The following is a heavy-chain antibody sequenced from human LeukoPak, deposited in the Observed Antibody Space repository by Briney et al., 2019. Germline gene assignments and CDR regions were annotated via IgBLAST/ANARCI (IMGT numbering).Heavy chain of an antibody. V-gene: IGHV3-15*04. CDR3: TTRLIAYIFVDY. Sequence: PGGSLRLSCAASGFTFSNAWMTWVRQAPGKGLEWVGRIESKTDGGTTDYAAPVKGRFTISRDDSKNTLYLQMNSLKTEDTAVYFCTTRLIAYIFVDYWGQGTLVTVSS. D-gene: IGHD2-21*01. CDR2: IESKTDGGTT. J-gene: IGHJ4*02. CDR1: GFTFSNAW.